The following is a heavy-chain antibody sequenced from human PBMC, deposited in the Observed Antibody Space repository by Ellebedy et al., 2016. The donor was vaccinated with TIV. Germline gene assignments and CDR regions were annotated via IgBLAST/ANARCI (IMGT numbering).Heavy chain of an antibody. CDR1: GSSVSSISYY. CDR3: ARCSIWSGLDY. CDR2: INHSGST. J-gene: IGHJ4*02. D-gene: IGHD3-3*01. Sequence: MPSETLSLTCTVSGSSVSSISYYWGWIRQPPGKGLEWIGEINHSGSTNYNPSLKSRVTISVDTSKNQFSLKLSSVTAADTAVYYCARCSIWSGLDYWGQGTLVTVSS. V-gene: IGHV4-39*07.